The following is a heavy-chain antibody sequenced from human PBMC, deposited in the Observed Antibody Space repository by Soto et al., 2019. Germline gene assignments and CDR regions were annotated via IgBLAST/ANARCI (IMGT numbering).Heavy chain of an antibody. CDR1: GSSFSTYS. V-gene: IGHV3-21*01. CDR3: AREETAWPLAYGLDV. CDR2: ISTRGEV. Sequence: VGSLRLSCAASGSSFSTYSMNWVRQAPGKGLEWVSSISTRGEVYYADSVKGRFTISRDNSKNSVSLQMNSLRGDDTAVYYCAREETAWPLAYGLDVWVQGTTVTVSS. J-gene: IGHJ6*02. D-gene: IGHD2-21*02.